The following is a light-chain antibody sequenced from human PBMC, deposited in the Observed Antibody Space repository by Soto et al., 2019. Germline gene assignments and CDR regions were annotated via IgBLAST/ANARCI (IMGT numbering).Light chain of an antibody. CDR3: QQYHDSPVT. Sequence: DIQMTQSPSTLSASVGDRVTITCRASQTINSWLAWYQQKPWKAPNLLIYKASSLESGVPSRVSGSGSGPEFTLTISSLQPDDFATYYCQQYHDSPVTFGGGTKVEIK. CDR1: QTINSW. V-gene: IGKV1-5*03. CDR2: KAS. J-gene: IGKJ4*01.